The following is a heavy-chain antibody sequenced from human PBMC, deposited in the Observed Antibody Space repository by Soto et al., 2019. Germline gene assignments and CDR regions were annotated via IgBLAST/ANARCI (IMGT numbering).Heavy chain of an antibody. J-gene: IGHJ6*02. CDR3: AREEGRYTSPYYYYGMDV. CDR2: IYHSGST. Sequence: SETLSLTCAVSGGSISSSNWWSWVRQPPGKGLEWIGEIYHSGSTNYNPSLKSRATISVDKSKNQFSLKLSSVTAADTAVYYCAREEGRYTSPYYYYGMDVWGQGTTVTVSS. CDR1: GGSISSSNW. V-gene: IGHV4-4*02. D-gene: IGHD5-18*01.